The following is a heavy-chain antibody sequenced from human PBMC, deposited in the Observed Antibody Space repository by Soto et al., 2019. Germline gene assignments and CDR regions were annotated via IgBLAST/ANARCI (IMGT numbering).Heavy chain of an antibody. CDR1: GFTFSSYG. V-gene: IGHV3-23*01. J-gene: IGHJ4*02. CDR3: ATEGQYCSRRGYFAD. CDR2: ISGSGGST. D-gene: IGHD6-13*01. Sequence: PGGSLRLSCAASGFTFSSYGMSWVRQAPGKGLERVSGISGSGGSTYYADSVKGRFTISRDNPKNTLYLQMNSLSVEDVALYYCATEGQYCSRRGYFADLFQGALVTVSS.